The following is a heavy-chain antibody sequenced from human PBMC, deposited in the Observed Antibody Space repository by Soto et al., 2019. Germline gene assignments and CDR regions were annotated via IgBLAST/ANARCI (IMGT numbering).Heavy chain of an antibody. CDR1: GGSFSGYF. D-gene: IGHD3-9*01. V-gene: IGHV4-34*01. J-gene: IGHJ2*01. Sequence: QVQLQQWGAGPLRPLETLSLTCGVSGGSFSGYFWAWIRQSPGKGLEWIGEINDRGSINYDPSLKSRASISVDTTKNHFSLNLRSVTAADTAVFYCGRERDDILTRPPWVWYFDLWGRGTLVTVSS. CDR3: GRERDDILTRPPWVWYFDL. CDR2: INDRGSI.